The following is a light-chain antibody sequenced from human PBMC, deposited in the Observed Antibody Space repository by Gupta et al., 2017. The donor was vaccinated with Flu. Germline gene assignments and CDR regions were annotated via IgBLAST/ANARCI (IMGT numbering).Light chain of an antibody. Sequence: QSALTQPASVSGSPGQSIAISCTGTSGDIGGYNYVSWYQQHPGKAPKLMVCEVSRRPAGISERFSGSKAGNTASLTIYGLLAEDEAFYSCSSYKDANTGVVFGGGTKLTVL. V-gene: IGLV2-14*01. CDR3: SSYKDANTGVV. J-gene: IGLJ3*02. CDR1: SGDIGGYNY. CDR2: EVS.